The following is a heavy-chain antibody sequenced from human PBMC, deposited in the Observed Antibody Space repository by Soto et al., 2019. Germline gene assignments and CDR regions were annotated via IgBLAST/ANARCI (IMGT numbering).Heavy chain of an antibody. D-gene: IGHD3-3*01. CDR2: IIPIFGTA. Sequence: RASVKVSCKASGGTFSSYAISWVRQAPGQGLEWMGGIIPIFGTANYAQKFQGRVTITADESTSTAYMELSSLRSEDTAVYYCARDWAPYYDFWSGRNWFDPWGQGTLVTVSS. V-gene: IGHV1-69*13. J-gene: IGHJ5*02. CDR1: GGTFSSYA. CDR3: ARDWAPYYDFWSGRNWFDP.